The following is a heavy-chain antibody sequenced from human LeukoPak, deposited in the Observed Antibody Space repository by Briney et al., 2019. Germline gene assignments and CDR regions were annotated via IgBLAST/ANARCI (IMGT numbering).Heavy chain of an antibody. CDR1: GYTFTSYG. CDR3: ARRYYYDSSGYYFY. CDR2: ISAYNGNT. J-gene: IGHJ4*02. Sequence: GSVKVSCKASGYTFTSYGISWVRQAPGQGREWMGWISAYNGNTNYAQKLQGRVTTTTDTSTSTAYMELRSLRSDDTAVYYCARRYYYDSSGYYFYWGQGTLVTVSS. D-gene: IGHD3-22*01. V-gene: IGHV1-18*01.